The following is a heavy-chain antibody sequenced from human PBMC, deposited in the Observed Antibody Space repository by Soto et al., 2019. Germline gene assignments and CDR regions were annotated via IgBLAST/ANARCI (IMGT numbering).Heavy chain of an antibody. Sequence: GGSLRLSCAASGFTFSSYAMHWVRQAPGKGLEWVAVISYDGSNKYYADSVKGRFTISRDNSKNTLYLQMNSLRAEETAVYYCARTRDSSSWYYYYYGMDVWGQGTTVTVSS. D-gene: IGHD6-13*01. V-gene: IGHV3-30-3*01. CDR3: ARTRDSSSWYYYYYGMDV. J-gene: IGHJ6*02. CDR1: GFTFSSYA. CDR2: ISYDGSNK.